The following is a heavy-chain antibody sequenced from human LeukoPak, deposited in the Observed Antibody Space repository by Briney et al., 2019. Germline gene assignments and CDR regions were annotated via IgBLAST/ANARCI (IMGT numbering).Heavy chain of an antibody. CDR1: GFTFSSYG. Sequence: GGSLRLSCAASGFTFSSYGMHWVRQAPGKGLEWVAFIRNDGSSEFYKDSVKGRFTISRDNSKNTLFLQMNSLRAEDTAVYYCAKGGDGYNYGSYFDYWGQGTLVTVSS. D-gene: IGHD5-24*01. CDR2: IRNDGSSE. V-gene: IGHV3-30*02. J-gene: IGHJ4*02. CDR3: AKGGDGYNYGSYFDY.